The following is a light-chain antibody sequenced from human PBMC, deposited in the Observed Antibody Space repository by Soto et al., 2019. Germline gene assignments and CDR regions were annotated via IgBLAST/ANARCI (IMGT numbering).Light chain of an antibody. CDR1: QSVSSY. V-gene: IGKV3-11*01. Sequence: EIVLTQSPATLSLSPGERATLSGRASQSVSSYLAWYQQKPGKAPRLLIYDASNRDTGIPARFSGSGSGTDFTLPISRLETEDFPVYYCQQRSNWQITFGQGTRLEIK. CDR2: DAS. CDR3: QQRSNWQIT. J-gene: IGKJ5*01.